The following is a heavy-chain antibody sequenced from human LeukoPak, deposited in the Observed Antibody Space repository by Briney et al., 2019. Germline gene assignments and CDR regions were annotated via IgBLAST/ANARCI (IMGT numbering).Heavy chain of an antibody. Sequence: SETLSLTCAVYGGSFSGYYWSWIRQPPGKGLEWIGEINHSGSTNYNPSLKSRVTISVDTSKNQFSLKLSSVTAADTAVYYCARGRVLLWFGEKSPDNWFDPWGQGTLVTVSS. V-gene: IGHV4-34*01. J-gene: IGHJ5*02. CDR2: INHSGST. D-gene: IGHD3-10*01. CDR3: ARGRVLLWFGEKSPDNWFDP. CDR1: GGSFSGYY.